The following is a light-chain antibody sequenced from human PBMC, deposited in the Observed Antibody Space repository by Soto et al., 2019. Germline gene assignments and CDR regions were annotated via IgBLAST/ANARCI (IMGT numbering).Light chain of an antibody. Sequence: SYELTQPPSVSVAPGKTARITCGGNNIGSKSVHWYQQKPGQAPVLVIYYDNDRPSGIPERFSGSNSGNTATLTISRVEAGDEADYSCQVWDSSSDHVVFGGGTKLTVL. CDR3: QVWDSSSDHVV. CDR1: NIGSKS. J-gene: IGLJ2*01. V-gene: IGLV3-21*04. CDR2: YDN.